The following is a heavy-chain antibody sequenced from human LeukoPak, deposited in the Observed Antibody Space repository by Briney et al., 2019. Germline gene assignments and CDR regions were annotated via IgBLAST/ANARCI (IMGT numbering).Heavy chain of an antibody. CDR1: GGSISSSSYY. CDR2: IYYSGST. V-gene: IGHV4-39*01. J-gene: IGHJ3*02. D-gene: IGHD3-22*01. Sequence: PSETLSLTCTVSGGSISSSSYYWGWIRQPPGKGLEWIGSIYYSGSTYYNPSLKSRVTISVDTSKNQFSLKLSSVTAADTAVYYCARGRHYYDSSGYYLADAFDIWGQGTMVTVSS. CDR3: ARGRHYYDSSGYYLADAFDI.